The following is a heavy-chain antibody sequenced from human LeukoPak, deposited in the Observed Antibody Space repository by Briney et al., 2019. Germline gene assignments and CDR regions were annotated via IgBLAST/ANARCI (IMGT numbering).Heavy chain of an antibody. CDR2: INPSGGST. V-gene: IGHV1-46*01. Sequence: ASVKVSCKASGYTFTGYYMHWVRQAPGQGLEWMGIINPSGGSTSYAQKFQGRVTMTRDMSTSTVYMELSSLRSEDTAVYYCARSGRGNHFDYWGQGTLVTVSS. CDR3: ARSGRGNHFDY. CDR1: GYTFTGYY. D-gene: IGHD4-23*01. J-gene: IGHJ4*02.